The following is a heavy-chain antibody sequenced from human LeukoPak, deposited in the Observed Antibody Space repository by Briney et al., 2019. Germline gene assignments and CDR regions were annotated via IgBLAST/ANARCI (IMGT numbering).Heavy chain of an antibody. CDR3: ARDSLIPPARSLDY. Sequence: ASVKVSCKASGYIFTSYGISWVRQAPGQGLEWMGWSSYNGNTNYAQNLQGRVTMTTGTSTSTANMELRRLRSDDTAVYYCARDSLIPPARSLDYWGQGTLVTVSS. D-gene: IGHD2-2*01. CDR2: SSYNGNT. J-gene: IGHJ4*02. V-gene: IGHV1-18*01. CDR1: GYIFTSYG.